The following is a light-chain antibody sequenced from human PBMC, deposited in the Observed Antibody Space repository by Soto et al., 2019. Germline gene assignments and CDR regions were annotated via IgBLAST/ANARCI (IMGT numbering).Light chain of an antibody. Sequence: QSVLTQPASVSGPPGQRIPSPGPGPRGDVGSYNLVSWYQQHPGKAPKLMIYEGSKRPSGVSNRFSGSKSGNTASLTISGLQAEDEADYYCCSYAGSSTYVVFGGGTKLTVL. CDR1: RGDVGSYNL. CDR3: CSYAGSSTYVV. J-gene: IGLJ2*01. V-gene: IGLV2-23*01. CDR2: EGS.